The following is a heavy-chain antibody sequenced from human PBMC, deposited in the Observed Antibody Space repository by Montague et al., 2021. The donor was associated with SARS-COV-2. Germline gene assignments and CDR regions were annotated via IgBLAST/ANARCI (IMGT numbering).Heavy chain of an antibody. J-gene: IGHJ6*02. V-gene: IGHV4-31*03. CDR2: IYYSGST. CDR1: GGSISSGGYY. CDR3: ARVEFDGGYDSVPLDV. Sequence: TRSLTCTVSGGSISSGGYYWSWIRQHPGKGLEWIGYIYYSGSTYYNPSLKSRVTISVVTSKNRFSLKLSSVTAADTAVYYCARVEFDGGYDSVPLDVWGQGTTVTVSS. D-gene: IGHD5-12*01.